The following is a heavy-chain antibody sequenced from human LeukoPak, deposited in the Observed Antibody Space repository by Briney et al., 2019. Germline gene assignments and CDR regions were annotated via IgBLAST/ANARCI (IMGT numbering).Heavy chain of an antibody. V-gene: IGHV1-2*02. CDR1: GYTFTGYY. CDR3: ARDLGQWLVLWGFDY. D-gene: IGHD6-19*01. J-gene: IGHJ4*02. Sequence: ASVKVSCKASGYTFTGYYMHWVRQAAGQGLEWIGWINPNSGGTNYAQKFQGRVTMTRDTSISTAYMELSRLRSDDTAVYYCARDLGQWLVLWGFDYWGQGTLVTVSS. CDR2: INPNSGGT.